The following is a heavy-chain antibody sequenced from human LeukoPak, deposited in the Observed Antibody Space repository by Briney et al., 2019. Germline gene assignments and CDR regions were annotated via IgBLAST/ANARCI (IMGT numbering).Heavy chain of an antibody. J-gene: IGHJ4*02. CDR1: GFTFSNYW. CDR2: IKQDGSEK. CDR3: ARVDYGDCFDY. V-gene: IGHV3-7*01. D-gene: IGHD4-17*01. Sequence: GGSLRLSCAASGFTFSNYWMSWVRQAPGKGLEWVAKIKQDGSEKYYVDSVKGRFTISRDNAKNSLYLQMNSLRAEDTAVYYCARVDYGDCFDYWGQGTLVTVSS.